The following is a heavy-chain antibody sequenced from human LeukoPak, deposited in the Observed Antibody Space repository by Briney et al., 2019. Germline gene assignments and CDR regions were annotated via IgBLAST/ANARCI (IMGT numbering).Heavy chain of an antibody. V-gene: IGHV4-59*01. J-gene: IGHJ6*03. CDR2: IYNSGST. CDR1: GDSISSYY. D-gene: IGHD1-1*01. Sequence: PSETLSLTCTVSGDSISSYYWSWIRQPPGKGLEWLGYIYNSGSTKYNPSLRSRVTISVDTSKNHFSLKVSSETAADTAMYYCARANDYMSAMEVWGKGTTVTVSS. CDR3: ARANDYMSAMEV.